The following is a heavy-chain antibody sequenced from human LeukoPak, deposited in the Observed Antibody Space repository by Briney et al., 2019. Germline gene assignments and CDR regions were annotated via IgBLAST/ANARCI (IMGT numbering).Heavy chain of an antibody. V-gene: IGHV4-34*01. CDR3: AGNYYESSGYFDY. D-gene: IGHD3-22*01. CDR2: INHSGST. CDR1: GGSFSGYY. Sequence: SETLSLTCAVYGGSFSGYYWSWIRQPPGKGLEWIGEINHSGSTNYNPSLKSRVTISVDTSKNQFSLKLSSMTAADTAVYYCAGNYYESSGYFDYWGQGTLVTVSS. J-gene: IGHJ4*02.